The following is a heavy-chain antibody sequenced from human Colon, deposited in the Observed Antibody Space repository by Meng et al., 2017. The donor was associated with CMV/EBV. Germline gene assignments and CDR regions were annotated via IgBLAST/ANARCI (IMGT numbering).Heavy chain of an antibody. D-gene: IGHD3-22*01. V-gene: IGHV4-39*07. CDR2: MHYSGST. CDR3: ARDQGGGYDSSGSYYFDY. Sequence: SETLSLTCSVSGGSISSSSYYWGWIRQPPGKGLEWIASMHYSGSTYYNPSLKSRVTISVDTSKNQFSLKLSSVTAAETAVYYCARDQGGGYDSSGSYYFDYWGQGTLVTVSP. J-gene: IGHJ4*02. CDR1: GGSISSSSYY.